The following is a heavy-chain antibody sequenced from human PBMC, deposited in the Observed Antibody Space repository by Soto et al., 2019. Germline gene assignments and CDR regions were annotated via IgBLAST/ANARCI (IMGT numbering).Heavy chain of an antibody. CDR3: ARDRLGSGSYDY. CDR2: IYHSGST. J-gene: IGHJ4*02. CDR1: RGSISSSTYS. D-gene: IGHD1-26*01. V-gene: IGHV4-30-2*01. Sequence: SETLSLTCAVSRGSISSSTYSWNWIRQPPGKGLEWIGYIYHSGSTSYNPSLNSRVTISVDRSKNQFSLRLNSVTAADTAVYYCARDRLGSGSYDYWGQGTLVTVSS.